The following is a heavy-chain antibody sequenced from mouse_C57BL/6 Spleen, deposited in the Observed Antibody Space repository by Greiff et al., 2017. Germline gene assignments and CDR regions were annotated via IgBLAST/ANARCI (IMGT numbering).Heavy chain of an antibody. J-gene: IGHJ4*01. D-gene: IGHD3-2*02. CDR3: ARGSGYDAMDD. Sequence: VQLQQSGAELVKPGASVKISCKASGYAFSSYWMNWVKQRPGKGLEWIGQIDPGGGDTNYNGKFKGKATLTADKSSSTAYMQLSSLTSEDSAVYFCARGSGYDAMDDWGQGTSVTVSS. CDR1: GYAFSSYW. V-gene: IGHV1-80*01. CDR2: IDPGGGDT.